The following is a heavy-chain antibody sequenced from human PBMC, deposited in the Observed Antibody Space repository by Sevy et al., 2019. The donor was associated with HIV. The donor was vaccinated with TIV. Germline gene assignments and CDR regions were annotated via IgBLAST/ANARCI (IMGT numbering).Heavy chain of an antibody. CDR3: ARVRSRDGYLDAFDI. Sequence: ASVKVSCKASGYTFTSYYMHWVRQAPGQGLEWMGIINPSGGSTSYAQKFQGRVTMTRDTSTSTVYMELSSLRSEDTAVYYCARVRSRDGYLDAFDIWGQVTMVTVSS. V-gene: IGHV1-46*01. J-gene: IGHJ3*02. D-gene: IGHD5-12*01. CDR2: INPSGGST. CDR1: GYTFTSYY.